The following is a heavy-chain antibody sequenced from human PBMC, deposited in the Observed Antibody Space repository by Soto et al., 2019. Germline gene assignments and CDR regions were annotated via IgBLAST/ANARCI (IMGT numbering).Heavy chain of an antibody. CDR1: GFTFSSYA. CDR3: AKDQDIRVGFDY. CDR2: ISGSGGST. D-gene: IGHD2-2*01. Sequence: GGSLRLSCVASGFTFSSYAMSWVRQAPGKGLEWVSAISGSGGSTYYADSVKGRFTISRDNSKNTLYLQMNSLRAEDTAVYYCAKDQDIRVGFDYWGQGTLVTVSS. J-gene: IGHJ4*02. V-gene: IGHV3-23*01.